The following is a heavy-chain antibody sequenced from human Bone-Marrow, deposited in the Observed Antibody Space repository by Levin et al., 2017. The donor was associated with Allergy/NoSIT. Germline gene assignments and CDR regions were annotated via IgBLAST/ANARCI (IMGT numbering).Heavy chain of an antibody. CDR3: ARWPPQDTAMVNPRDY. J-gene: IGHJ4*02. V-gene: IGHV4-31*03. CDR2: IYYSGST. Sequence: SETLSLTCTVSGGSISSGGYYWSWIRQHPGKGLEWIGYIYYSGSTYFNPSLKSRVTISVDTSKNQFSLKLSSVTAADTAVYYCARWPPQDTAMVNPRDYWGQGTLVTVSS. D-gene: IGHD5-18*01. CDR1: GGSISSGGYY.